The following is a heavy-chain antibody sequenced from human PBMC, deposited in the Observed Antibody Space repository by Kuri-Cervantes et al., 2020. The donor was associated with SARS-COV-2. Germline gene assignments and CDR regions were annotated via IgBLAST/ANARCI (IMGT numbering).Heavy chain of an antibody. D-gene: IGHD3-22*01. CDR3: ARDYYDSSGYFISGFWFDP. CDR1: GFTFNRHP. V-gene: IGHV3-48*01. CDR2: IHNSLDVI. Sequence: GGSLRLSCAASGFTFNRHPMNWVRQAPGKGLEWVSYIHNSLDVIYYADSVRGRFTISRDNSKNTLYLQMNSLRAEDTAVYYCARDYYDSSGYFISGFWFDPWGQGTLVTVSS. J-gene: IGHJ5*02.